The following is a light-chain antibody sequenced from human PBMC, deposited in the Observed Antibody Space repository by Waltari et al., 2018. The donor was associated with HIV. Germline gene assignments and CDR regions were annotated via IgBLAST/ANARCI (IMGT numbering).Light chain of an antibody. CDR3: CAYAAGHVSYV. V-gene: IGLV2-11*01. J-gene: IGLJ1*01. CDR1: TSDVGFYDY. Sequence: QSALTQPPSVSGSPGQSVSISCSGTTSDVGFYDYVPWYQQYPGKAPKLFIFDVKQRPSGVPEPFSGSKSGNTASLTISGLQTEDEADYFCCAYAAGHVSYVFGNGTAVAVL. CDR2: DVK.